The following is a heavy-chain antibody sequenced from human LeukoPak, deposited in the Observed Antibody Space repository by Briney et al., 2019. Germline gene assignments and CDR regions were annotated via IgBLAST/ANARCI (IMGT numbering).Heavy chain of an antibody. CDR3: ARDLGGYGKRYFDS. CDR2: IYDSENT. V-gene: IGHV4-31*03. Sequence: SETLSLTCTVSGGSINSGGYYWRWTRQLPGKGLEWIGYIYDSENTFYNPSLKSRVTISVDTSKNQFSLKLRSVTAADTAVYYCARDLGGYGKRYFDSWGQGTLVTVSS. D-gene: IGHD5-12*01. CDR1: GGSINSGGYY. J-gene: IGHJ4*02.